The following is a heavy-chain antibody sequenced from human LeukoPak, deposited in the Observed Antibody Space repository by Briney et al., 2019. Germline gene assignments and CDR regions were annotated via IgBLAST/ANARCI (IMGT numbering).Heavy chain of an antibody. Sequence: GRSLRLSCAASGFTFSSNGMHWVREAPGEGLGWVALISYDGSIKYYADSAKGRFTISRDNSTSTLYLQKNSLRAEDTAGYYCASGRRGDYYDSRCYHEYCGQGTLVTVSS. CDR3: ASGRRGDYYDSRCYHEY. D-gene: IGHD3-22*01. V-gene: IGHV3-30*03. CDR1: GFTFSSNG. J-gene: IGHJ4*02. CDR2: ISYDGSIK.